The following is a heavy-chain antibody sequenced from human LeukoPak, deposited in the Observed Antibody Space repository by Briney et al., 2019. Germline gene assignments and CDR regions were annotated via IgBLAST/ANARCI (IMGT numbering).Heavy chain of an antibody. CDR2: MNSDGSST. CDR1: GFTFSSNW. CDR3: VRGSKYSSGWYVDY. Sequence: GGSLRLSCAASGFTFSSNWMHWVRQAPGKGPVWVSCMNSDGSSTTHADSVKGRFTISRDNAKNTLYLQMNSLRVEDMAVYYCVRGSKYSSGWYVDYWGQGTLVTVSS. D-gene: IGHD6-25*01. V-gene: IGHV3-74*01. J-gene: IGHJ4*02.